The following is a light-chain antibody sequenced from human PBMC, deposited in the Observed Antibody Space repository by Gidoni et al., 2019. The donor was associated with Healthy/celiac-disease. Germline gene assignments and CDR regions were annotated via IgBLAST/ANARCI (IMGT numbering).Light chain of an antibody. CDR2: GNS. V-gene: IGLV1-40*01. Sequence: QSVLTQPPSASGAPGHRVTISCTGSSSNIGAGYDVHWYPQLPGTAPKLLIYGNSNRPSGVPDRFSGSKSGTSASLAITGLQAEDEADYYCQSYDSSLSGWVFGGGTKLTVL. J-gene: IGLJ3*02. CDR1: SSNIGAGYD. CDR3: QSYDSSLSGWV.